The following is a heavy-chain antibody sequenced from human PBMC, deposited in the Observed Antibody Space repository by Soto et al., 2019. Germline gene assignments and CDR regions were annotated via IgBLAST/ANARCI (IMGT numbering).Heavy chain of an antibody. D-gene: IGHD2-15*01. CDR2: TYWADAK. Sequence: SGPTLVNPTQTLTLTCTFSGFSLSTSGVGVGWIRQPPGKALEWLALTYWADAKRYSPSQKSRLTITKNTSKNQVVLTMTNMDPVDTATYYCAHRPSYCSGGSCYSGFDYWGQGTLVTVSS. V-gene: IGHV2-5*02. J-gene: IGHJ4*02. CDR1: GFSLSTSGVG. CDR3: AHRPSYCSGGSCYSGFDY.